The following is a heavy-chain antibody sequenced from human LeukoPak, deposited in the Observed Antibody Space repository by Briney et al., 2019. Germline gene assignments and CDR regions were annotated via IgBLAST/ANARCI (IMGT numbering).Heavy chain of an antibody. CDR3: SKEPANQLLYPAHFSH. CDR1: GFTFSSYV. D-gene: IGHD2-2*01. V-gene: IGHV3-23*01. J-gene: IGHJ1*01. Sequence: PGRSLRLSCAASGFTFSSYVMNWVRQAPGKGLEWVSAISGSGVSTSYADSVKGRFTISRDNSKNTLYLHMNSLRAEDTAIYFCSKEPANQLLYPAHFSHWGQGTLVTVSS. CDR2: ISGSGVST.